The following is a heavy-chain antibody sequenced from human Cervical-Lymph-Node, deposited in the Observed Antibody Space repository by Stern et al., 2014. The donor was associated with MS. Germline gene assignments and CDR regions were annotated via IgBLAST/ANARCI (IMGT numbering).Heavy chain of an antibody. CDR2: ISTYNRNT. V-gene: IGHV1-18*01. D-gene: IGHD1-26*01. CDR1: GYTFTTYG. J-gene: IGHJ4*02. Sequence: DQLVESGAEVKKPGASVKVSCKASGYTFTTYGISWVRQAPGQGLEWMGWISTYNRNTIYAQKFQDRVTMTTDTSTTTAYMELRSLRSDDTAVYYCARRTYSGNYGHFDYWGQGTLVTVSS. CDR3: ARRTYSGNYGHFDY.